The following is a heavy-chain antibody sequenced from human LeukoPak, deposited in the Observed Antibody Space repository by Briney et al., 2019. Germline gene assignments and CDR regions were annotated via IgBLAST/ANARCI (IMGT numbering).Heavy chain of an antibody. J-gene: IGHJ6*02. CDR1: GGSISSYY. CDR2: IYYSGST. CDR3: ARQTLRFWGVSRDHYYGMDV. D-gene: IGHD3-3*01. Sequence: SETLSLTCTVSGGSISSYYWSWIRQPPGKGLEWIGYIYYSGSTNYNPSLKSRVTISVDTSKNQFSLKLSSVTAADTAVYYCARQTLRFWGVSRDHYYGMDVWGQGTTVTVSS. V-gene: IGHV4-59*08.